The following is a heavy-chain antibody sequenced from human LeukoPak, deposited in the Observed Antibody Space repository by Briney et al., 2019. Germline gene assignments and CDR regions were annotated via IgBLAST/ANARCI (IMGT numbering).Heavy chain of an antibody. Sequence: GGSLRLSCAASGFTFSSYGMHWVRQAPGKGLEWVAVIWYDGSNKYYADSVKGRFTISRDNSKNTLYLQMSNLRAEDTAVYFCAGGGGLDVWGKGAPVTVPS. CDR1: GFTFSSYG. CDR2: IWYDGSNK. V-gene: IGHV3-33*01. J-gene: IGHJ6*04. D-gene: IGHD3-16*01. CDR3: AGGGGLDV.